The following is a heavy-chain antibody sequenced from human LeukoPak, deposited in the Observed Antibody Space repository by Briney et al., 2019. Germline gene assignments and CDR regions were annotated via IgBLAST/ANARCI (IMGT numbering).Heavy chain of an antibody. J-gene: IGHJ4*02. CDR1: GYTFTSYD. CDR3: ARGFEANHFDY. V-gene: IGHV1-69*04. CDR2: IIPILGIA. D-gene: IGHD3-9*01. Sequence: ASVKVSCKASGYTFTSYDINWVRQAPGQGLEWMGRIIPILGIANYAQKFQGRVTITADKSTSTAYMELSSLRSEDTAVYYCARGFEANHFDYWGQGTLVTVSS.